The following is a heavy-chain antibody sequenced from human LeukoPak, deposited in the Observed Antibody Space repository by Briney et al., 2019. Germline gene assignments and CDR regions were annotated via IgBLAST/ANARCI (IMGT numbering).Heavy chain of an antibody. J-gene: IGHJ4*02. CDR3: AKEAQGCSITSCYFDS. V-gene: IGHV3-53*01. Sequence: GGSLRLSCAASGFSVSTDHMSWVRQAPGKGLEWVSVIYNDGSTYYADSVKGRFTISRDNSKNTLFLQMNSLRAEDTAVYYCAKEAQGCSITSCYFDSWGQGTLVTVSS. CDR2: IYNDGST. CDR1: GFSVSTDH. D-gene: IGHD2-2*01.